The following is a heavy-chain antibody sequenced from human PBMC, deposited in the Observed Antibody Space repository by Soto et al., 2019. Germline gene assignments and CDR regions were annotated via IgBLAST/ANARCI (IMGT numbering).Heavy chain of an antibody. CDR1: GYTFTSYA. Sequence: GASVKVSCKASGYTFTSYAMHWVRQAPGQRLEWMGWINAGNGNTKYSQKFQGRVTITRDTSASTAYMELSSLRSGDTAVYYCARGDVLLWFGELLSNWFDPWGQGTLVTVSS. V-gene: IGHV1-3*01. CDR3: ARGDVLLWFGELLSNWFDP. CDR2: INAGNGNT. J-gene: IGHJ5*02. D-gene: IGHD3-10*01.